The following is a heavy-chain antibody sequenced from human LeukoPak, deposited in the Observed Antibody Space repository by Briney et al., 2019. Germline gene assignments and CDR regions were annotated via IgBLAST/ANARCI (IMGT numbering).Heavy chain of an antibody. CDR2: IYYSGST. CDR1: GGSFSGYY. V-gene: IGHV4-59*01. J-gene: IGHJ6*02. Sequence: PSETLSLTCAVYGGSFSGYYWSWIRQPPGKGLEWIGYIYYSGSTNYNPSLKSRVTISVDTSKNQFSLKLSSVTAADTAVYYCARGRVRGEIFYYGMDVWGQGTTVTVSS. CDR3: ARGRVRGEIFYYGMDV. D-gene: IGHD3-10*01.